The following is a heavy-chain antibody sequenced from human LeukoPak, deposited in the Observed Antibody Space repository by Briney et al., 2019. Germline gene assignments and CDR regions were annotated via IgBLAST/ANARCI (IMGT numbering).Heavy chain of an antibody. D-gene: IGHD3-22*01. CDR2: IIPILGIA. J-gene: IGHJ4*02. CDR3: ARGLSRDDSSAGIDY. CDR1: GGTFSSYA. V-gene: IGHV1-69*04. Sequence: ASVKVSCKASGGTFSSYAISWVRQAPGQGLEWMGRIIPILGIANYAQKFQGRVTITADKSTSTAYMELSSLRSEDTAVYYCARGLSRDDSSAGIDYWGQGTLVTVSS.